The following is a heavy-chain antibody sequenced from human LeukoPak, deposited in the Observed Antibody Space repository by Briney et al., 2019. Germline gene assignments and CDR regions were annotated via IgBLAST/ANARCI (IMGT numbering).Heavy chain of an antibody. J-gene: IGHJ4*02. Sequence: GGSLRLSCAASGFTFSSYAMTLVRQAPGKGLEWVSVISGGGGSTYYADSVKGRFTISRDNSKNTLYLQMNSLRAEDTAVYYCAREVAAFDYWGQGTLVTVSS. CDR3: AREVAAFDY. CDR2: ISGGGGST. D-gene: IGHD2-15*01. CDR1: GFTFSSYA. V-gene: IGHV3-23*01.